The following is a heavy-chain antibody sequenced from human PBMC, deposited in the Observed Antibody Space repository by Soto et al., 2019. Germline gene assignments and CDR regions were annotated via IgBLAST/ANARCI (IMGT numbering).Heavy chain of an antibody. Sequence: GGSLRLSCAASGFIFSSYLMSWVRQAPGKGLEWVANIKQDGSEKYYVDSVKGRFTISRDNAKNSLYLQMNSLRAEDTAVYYCARDYYYYYYMDVWGKGTTVTVSS. CDR1: GFIFSSYL. CDR2: IKQDGSEK. V-gene: IGHV3-7*01. J-gene: IGHJ6*03. CDR3: ARDYYYYYYMDV.